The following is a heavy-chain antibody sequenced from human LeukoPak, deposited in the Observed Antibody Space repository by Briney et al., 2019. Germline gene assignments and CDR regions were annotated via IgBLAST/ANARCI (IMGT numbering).Heavy chain of an antibody. CDR1: GFTFSSYA. J-gene: IGHJ6*02. Sequence: PGGSLRHSCAASGFTFSSYAMHWVRQAPAKGLEWVAVISYDGSNKYYADSVKGRFNISRDNSKNTLYLQMNSMRDEETAVYYCARDGSSDGSGSYYKPRRGSVYYYYGMDVWGQGTTVTVSS. D-gene: IGHD3-10*01. V-gene: IGHV3-30*04. CDR2: ISYDGSNK. CDR3: ARDGSSDGSGSYYKPRRGSVYYYYGMDV.